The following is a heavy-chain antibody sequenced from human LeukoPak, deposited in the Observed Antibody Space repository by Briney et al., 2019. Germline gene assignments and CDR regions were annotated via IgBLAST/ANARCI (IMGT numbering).Heavy chain of an antibody. CDR3: AKAMTTVTTPSTADDY. CDR2: ISYDGSNK. CDR1: GFTFSSYG. Sequence: PAGSLRLSCAASGFTFSSYGMHWVRQAPGKGLEWVAVISYDGSNKYYADSVKGRFTISRDNSKNTLYLQMNSLRAEDTAVYYCAKAMTTVTTPSTADDYWGQGTLVTVSS. V-gene: IGHV3-30*18. D-gene: IGHD4-17*01. J-gene: IGHJ4*02.